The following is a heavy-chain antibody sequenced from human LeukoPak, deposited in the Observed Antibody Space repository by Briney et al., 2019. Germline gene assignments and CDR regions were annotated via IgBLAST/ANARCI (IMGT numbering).Heavy chain of an antibody. CDR1: GFTFSSYG. CDR3: SRGITVAVAASDPPFDY. Sequence: PGGSLRLSCAASGFTFSSYGMSWVRQAPGKGLEWVGFIRSTTYGGTIEYAASVKGRFSISRDDSKNITYLQMNSLKTEDTAVYFCSRGITVAVAASDPPFDYWGQGTLVTVSS. CDR2: IRSTTYGGTI. V-gene: IGHV3-49*04. D-gene: IGHD2-15*01. J-gene: IGHJ4*02.